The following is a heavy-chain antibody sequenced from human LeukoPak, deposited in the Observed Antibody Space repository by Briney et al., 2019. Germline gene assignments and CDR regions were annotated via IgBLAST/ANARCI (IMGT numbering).Heavy chain of an antibody. CDR1: GYTFTNYA. CDR2: INAGNGKT. D-gene: IGHD2-21*01. Sequence: ASVTVSCKASGYTFTNYAMNWVRQAPGQRLDWMGWINAGNGKTKSSQRFQDRVTITRDTSASTAYMELNSLRSEDTAVYYCARGIWSSHNKDYYFDYWGQGSLVTVSS. V-gene: IGHV1-3*01. J-gene: IGHJ4*02. CDR3: ARGIWSSHNKDYYFDY.